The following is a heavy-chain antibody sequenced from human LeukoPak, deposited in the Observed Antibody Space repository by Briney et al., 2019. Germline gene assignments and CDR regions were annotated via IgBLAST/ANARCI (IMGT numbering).Heavy chain of an antibody. CDR3: ARDLYDFWSGYYGRFDP. D-gene: IGHD3-3*01. CDR1: GYTFTSYG. J-gene: IGHJ5*02. V-gene: IGHV1-18*01. CDR2: ISAYNGNA. Sequence: GASAKVSCKASGYTFTSYGISWVRQAPGQGLEWMGWISAYNGNANYAQKLQGRVTMTTDTSTSTAYMELRSLRSDGTAVYYCARDLYDFWSGYYGRFDPWGQGTLVTVSS.